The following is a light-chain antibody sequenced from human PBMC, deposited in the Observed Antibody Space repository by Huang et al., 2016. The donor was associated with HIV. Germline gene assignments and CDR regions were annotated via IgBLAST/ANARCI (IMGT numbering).Light chain of an antibody. CDR3: QQYNTYSYT. J-gene: IGKJ2*01. CDR1: QSISSC. V-gene: IGKV1-5*03. CDR2: KAS. Sequence: DIQMTQSPSTLSASVGDRVTITWRANQSISSCLAWYHQKPVKAPKLLSYKASNLKKGVPSRFSGSGSGTEFTLTISSLQPDDFATYYCQQYNTYSYTFGQGTKLEIK.